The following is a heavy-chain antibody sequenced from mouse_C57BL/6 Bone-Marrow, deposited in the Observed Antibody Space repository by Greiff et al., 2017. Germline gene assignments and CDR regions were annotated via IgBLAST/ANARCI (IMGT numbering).Heavy chain of an antibody. CDR3: IRGGFGLYAY. Sequence: VKVVASGAELARPGASVKLSCKASGYTFTSYGISWVKQRTGQGLEWIGEIYPRSGNTYYNEKFKGKATLTVDKSSSTAYMQLSNLTSEDSAVYYCIRGGFGLYAYGGQGTLVTVSA. D-gene: IGHD3-1*01. CDR1: GYTFTSYG. V-gene: IGHV1-81*01. CDR2: IYPRSGNT. J-gene: IGHJ3*01.